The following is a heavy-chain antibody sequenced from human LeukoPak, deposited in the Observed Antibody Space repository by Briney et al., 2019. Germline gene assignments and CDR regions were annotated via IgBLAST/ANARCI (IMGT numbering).Heavy chain of an antibody. CDR2: IKADDYST. CDR1: GFTFSSYW. J-gene: IGHJ4*02. CDR3: TTIRPDY. D-gene: IGHD5-12*01. V-gene: IGHV3-74*01. Sequence: PGGSLRLSCSASGFTFSSYWMHWVRQAPGKGLVCVSRIKADDYSTDYADSVKGPVTISRDNARKTLYLETTSLTAEDTAVYYCTTIRPDYWGRGTLVTVSS.